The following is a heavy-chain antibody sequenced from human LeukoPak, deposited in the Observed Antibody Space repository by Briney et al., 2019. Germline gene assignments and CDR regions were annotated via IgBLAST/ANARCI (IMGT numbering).Heavy chain of an antibody. Sequence: GGSLRLSCADSGVTFSNYGMQWVRQAPGKGLEWVAIISYDGSNKYCADSVKGRFTISRDNSKNTLYLQMNSLRAEDTAVYYCVKVFYSGGWYAGMDVWGQGTTVTVSS. J-gene: IGHJ6*02. CDR2: ISYDGSNK. V-gene: IGHV3-30*18. CDR1: GVTFSNYG. CDR3: VKVFYSGGWYAGMDV. D-gene: IGHD6-19*01.